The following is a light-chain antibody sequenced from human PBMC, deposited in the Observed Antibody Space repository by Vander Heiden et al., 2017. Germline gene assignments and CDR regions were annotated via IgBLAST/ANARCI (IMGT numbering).Light chain of an antibody. CDR1: NFGDKF. CDR2: QDR. CDR3: KAWDSSVLYV. Sequence: SYELTQPPSVSVPPGQAASITCSGNNFGDKFVSWYQHKPGQSPVLVMYQDRRRPSGIPDRFAASHSGDTATLTIGDIQAMDEADYYCKAWDSSVLYVFGSGTKVTVL. J-gene: IGLJ1*01. V-gene: IGLV3-1*01.